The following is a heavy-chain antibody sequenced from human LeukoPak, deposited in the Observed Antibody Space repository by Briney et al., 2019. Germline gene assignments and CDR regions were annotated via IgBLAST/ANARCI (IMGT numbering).Heavy chain of an antibody. D-gene: IGHD2/OR15-2a*01. CDR2: MNPNSGNT. V-gene: IGHV1-8*01. J-gene: IGHJ6*02. Sequence: ASVKVSCKASGYTFTSYDINWVRQATGQGLEWMGWMNPNSGNTGYAQKFQGRVTMTRNTSISTAYMELSSLRSEDTAVYYCASLSPPGSFGYYYGMDVWGQGTTVTVSS. CDR3: ASLSPPGSFGYYYGMDV. CDR1: GYTFTSYD.